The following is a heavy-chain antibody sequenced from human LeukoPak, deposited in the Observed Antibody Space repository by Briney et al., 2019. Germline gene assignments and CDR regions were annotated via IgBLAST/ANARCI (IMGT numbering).Heavy chain of an antibody. J-gene: IGHJ4*02. CDR1: GFTFSSYS. CDR2: ISSSSSYI. V-gene: IGHV3-21*01. Sequence: GGSLRLSCAASGFTFSSYSMNWVRQAPGKGLEWVSSISSSSSYIYYADSVKGRFTISRDNAKNSLYLQMNSLRAEDTAAYYCARDLGSSTTMIVIWSEGGFDYWGQGTLVTVSS. D-gene: IGHD3-22*01. CDR3: ARDLGSSTTMIVIWSEGGFDY.